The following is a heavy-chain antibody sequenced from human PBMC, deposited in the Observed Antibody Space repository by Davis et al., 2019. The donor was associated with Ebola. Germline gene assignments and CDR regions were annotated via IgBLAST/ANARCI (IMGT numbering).Heavy chain of an antibody. V-gene: IGHV3-48*03. CDR2: ISSSGITI. J-gene: IGHJ4*02. Sequence: GEPLKISCAASGFTFSSYEMNWVRQAPGKGLEWVSYISSSGITIYYADSVKGRFTISRDNAKNSLYLQMNSLRAEDTAVYYCARNRYSGSYYPTGDFDYWGQGTLVTVSS. D-gene: IGHD1-26*01. CDR3: ARNRYSGSYYPTGDFDY. CDR1: GFTFSSYE.